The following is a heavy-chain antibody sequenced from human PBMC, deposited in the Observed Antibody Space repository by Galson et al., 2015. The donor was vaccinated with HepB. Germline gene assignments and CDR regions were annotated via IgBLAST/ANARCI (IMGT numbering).Heavy chain of an antibody. J-gene: IGHJ4*02. Sequence: SLRLSCAASGFTFSSYAMRWVRQAPGKGLEWVSAISGSGGSTYYADSVKGRFTISRDNSKNTLYLQMNSLRAEDTAVYYCAKDYEQYCSGGSCYSVDYWGQGTLVTVSS. CDR3: AKDYEQYCSGGSCYSVDY. D-gene: IGHD2-15*01. CDR2: ISGSGGST. CDR1: GFTFSSYA. V-gene: IGHV3-23*01.